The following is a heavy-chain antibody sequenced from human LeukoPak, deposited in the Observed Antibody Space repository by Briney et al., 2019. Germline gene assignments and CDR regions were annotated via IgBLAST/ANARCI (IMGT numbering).Heavy chain of an antibody. V-gene: IGHV1-69*04. J-gene: IGHJ6*02. Sequence: SVKVSCKASGCTFSSYAISWVRQAPGQGLEWMGRIIPILGIANYAQKFQGRVTITADKSTSTAYMELSRLRSEDTAVYYCARVDSGYDYSYYGMDVWGQGTTVTVSS. CDR3: ARVDSGYDYSYYGMDV. D-gene: IGHD5-12*01. CDR2: IIPILGIA. CDR1: GCTFSSYA.